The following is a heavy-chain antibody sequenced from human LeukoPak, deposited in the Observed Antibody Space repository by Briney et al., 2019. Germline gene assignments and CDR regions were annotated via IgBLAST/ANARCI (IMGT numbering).Heavy chain of an antibody. CDR2: IIPILGIA. J-gene: IGHJ4*02. V-gene: IGHV1-69*04. CDR1: GGTFSSYA. Sequence: ASVKVSCKASGGTFSSYAISWVRQAPGQGLEWMGRIIPILGIANYAQKFQGRVTITADKSTSTAYMELSSLRSEDTAVYYCATLGGYSGYVEGLDYWGQGTLLTVSS. D-gene: IGHD5-12*01. CDR3: ATLGGYSGYVEGLDY.